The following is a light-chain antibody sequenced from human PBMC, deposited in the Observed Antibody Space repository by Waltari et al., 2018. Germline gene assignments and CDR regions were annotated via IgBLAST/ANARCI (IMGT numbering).Light chain of an antibody. CDR1: NNNIGTSG. Sequence: QSALNQDASVSGTVGQQVTLSCTGNNNNIGTSGVGWSQQISRGPPKSVMFGISLPSGIPDRFSGSKSGTTASLTISGLQPEDEGDYFCSTWDHSLNGRVFGGGTKLTVL. CDR2: GI. CDR3: STWDHSLNGRV. J-gene: IGLJ3*02. V-gene: IGLV1-36*01.